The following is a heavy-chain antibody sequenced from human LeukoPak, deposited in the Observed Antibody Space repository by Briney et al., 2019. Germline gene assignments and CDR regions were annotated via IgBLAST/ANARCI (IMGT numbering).Heavy chain of an antibody. V-gene: IGHV4-59*11. Sequence: SETLSLTCTVSGGYISGHYWTWIRQPPGKGLEWIGYIYDSGSTTYNPSLKSRVTISVDTSKNQFSLKLSSVTAADTAVYYCARGGVLKSVDYWGQGTLVAVSS. J-gene: IGHJ4*02. D-gene: IGHD3-16*01. CDR1: GGYISGHY. CDR3: ARGGVLKSVDY. CDR2: IYDSGST.